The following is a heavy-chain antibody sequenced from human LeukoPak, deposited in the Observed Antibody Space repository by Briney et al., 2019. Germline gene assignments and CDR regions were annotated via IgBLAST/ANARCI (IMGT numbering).Heavy chain of an antibody. J-gene: IGHJ4*02. CDR2: IKQDGSEK. V-gene: IGHV3-7*01. D-gene: IGHD1-7*01. Sequence: PGGSLRLSCAASGFTFSSYWMSWVRQAPGKGPEWVANIKQDGSEKYYVDSVKGRFTISRDNAKNSLYLQMNSLRAEDTAVYYCARVSRPLTGTTRRVQTNFDYWGQGTLVTVSS. CDR3: ARVSRPLTGTTRRVQTNFDY. CDR1: GFTFSSYW.